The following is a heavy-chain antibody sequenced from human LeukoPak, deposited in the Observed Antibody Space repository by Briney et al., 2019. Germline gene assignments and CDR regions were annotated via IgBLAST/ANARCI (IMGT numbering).Heavy chain of an antibody. CDR2: ISGSGGGT. D-gene: IGHD3-3*01. V-gene: IGHV3-23*01. CDR3: AKGPQPRITIFGVVILPLDY. CDR1: GFTFSSYA. Sequence: PGGSLRLSCAASGFTFSSYAMSWVRQAPGKGLEWVSAISGSGGGTYYADSVKGRFTISRDNSKNTLYLQMNSLRAEDTAVYYCAKGPQPRITIFGVVILPLDYWGQGTLVTVSS. J-gene: IGHJ4*02.